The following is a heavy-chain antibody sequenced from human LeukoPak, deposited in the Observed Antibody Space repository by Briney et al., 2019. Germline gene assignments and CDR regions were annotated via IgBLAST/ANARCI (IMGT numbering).Heavy chain of an antibody. J-gene: IGHJ4*02. D-gene: IGHD5-24*01. CDR2: IWYDGSNK. Sequence: GRSLRLSSAASGFTFSSYGMHWVRQAPGKGLEWVAVIWYDGSNKYYADSVKGRFTISRDNSKNTLYLQMNSLRAEDTAVYYCAKDLGMATGPSLDYWGQGTLVTVSS. V-gene: IGHV3-33*06. CDR1: GFTFSSYG. CDR3: AKDLGMATGPSLDY.